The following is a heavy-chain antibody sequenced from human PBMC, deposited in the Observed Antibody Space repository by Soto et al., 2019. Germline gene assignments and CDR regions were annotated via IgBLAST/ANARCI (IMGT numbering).Heavy chain of an antibody. CDR2: IYYNGST. CDR3: TRANWYSEY. Sequence: QVQLQESGPGLVKPSETLSLTCTVSGGSISNHYWSWIRQPPGKGLEWIGYIYYNGSTNYNPSRKSRLTMSVDTSKNQIPLKLSSVTAADTAVYYCTRANWYSEYWGQGTLVTVSS. CDR1: GGSISNHY. D-gene: IGHD7-27*01. V-gene: IGHV4-59*11. J-gene: IGHJ4*02.